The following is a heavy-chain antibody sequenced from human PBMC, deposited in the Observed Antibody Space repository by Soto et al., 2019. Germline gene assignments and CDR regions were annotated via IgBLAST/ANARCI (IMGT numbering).Heavy chain of an antibody. J-gene: IGHJ4*02. CDR2: ISWNSGSI. CDR1: GFTFDDYA. D-gene: IGHD3-16*01. CDR3: AKDLGLILRWGFDY. Sequence: ELQLVESGGGLVQPGRSLRLSCAASGFTFDDYAMHWVRQAPGKGLEWVSGISWNSGSIGYADSVKGRFTISRDNAKNSLYLQMNSLRAEDTALYYCAKDLGLILRWGFDYWGQGTLVTVSS. V-gene: IGHV3-9*01.